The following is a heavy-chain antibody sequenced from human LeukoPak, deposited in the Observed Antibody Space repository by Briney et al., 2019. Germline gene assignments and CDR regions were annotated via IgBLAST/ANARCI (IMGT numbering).Heavy chain of an antibody. Sequence: PGGSLRDSCAASGFTFSKYWMLWVRQAPGKGLESVSRINTEGTVTTYADTMKGRFTVSRDNADNTMFLQMNSVRDEDTAVYYCATKQWLAPPPDSWGQGTSVRVFS. J-gene: IGHJ6*02. D-gene: IGHD6-19*01. CDR1: GFTFSKYW. CDR3: ATKQWLAPPPDS. CDR2: INTEGTVT. V-gene: IGHV3-74*01.